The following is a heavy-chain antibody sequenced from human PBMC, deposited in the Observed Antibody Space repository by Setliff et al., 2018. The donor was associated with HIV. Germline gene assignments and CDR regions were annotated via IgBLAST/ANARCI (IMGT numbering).Heavy chain of an antibody. J-gene: IGHJ4*02. CDR2: IITLFGEA. CDR3: ARQPYYDDDGPNLPSEWRVLG. Sequence: SVKVSCKASRGTFRNSAINWVRQAPGQGLVWMGGIITLFGEANYAQKFQGRVTITADESTSTAYMELNSLGSDDAAVYYCARQPYYDDDGPNLPSEWRVLGWGQGTLVTVSS. CDR1: RGTFRNSA. D-gene: IGHD3-16*01. V-gene: IGHV1-69*13.